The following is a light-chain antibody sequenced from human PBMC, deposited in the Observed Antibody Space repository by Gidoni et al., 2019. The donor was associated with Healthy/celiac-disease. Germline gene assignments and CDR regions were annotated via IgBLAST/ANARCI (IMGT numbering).Light chain of an antibody. J-gene: IGKJ1*01. CDR1: QSISSY. CDR2: AAS. Sequence: DIQMSQSPSSLSASVGVRVTITCRASQSISSYLNCYQQKPGKAPKLLMYAASSMQSGVPSRFSGSGSGTDVTLTISSLQPEDFATYYCQQSYSTHWTFGQGTKVEIK. V-gene: IGKV1-39*01. CDR3: QQSYSTHWT.